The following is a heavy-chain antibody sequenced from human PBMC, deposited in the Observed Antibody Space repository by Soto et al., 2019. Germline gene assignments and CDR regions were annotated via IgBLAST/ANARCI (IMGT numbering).Heavy chain of an antibody. D-gene: IGHD1-1*01. CDR1: GYTFTSYD. J-gene: IGHJ6*02. CDR2: MSPNSGAT. Sequence: QVQLVQSAAEVTKPGASVKVSCKASGYTFTSYDINWVRQATGQGLEWMGWMSPNSGATGYAQKFPGRLTITRATAISPAYMELSNLRCEDTGIYYCARGGDAGVDVVGQGSTVTVSS. V-gene: IGHV1-8*01. CDR3: ARGGDAGVDV.